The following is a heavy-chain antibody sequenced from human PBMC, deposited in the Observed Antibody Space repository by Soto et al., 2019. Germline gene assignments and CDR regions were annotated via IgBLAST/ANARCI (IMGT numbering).Heavy chain of an antibody. CDR1: GFTFSSYA. J-gene: IGHJ6*02. CDR2: ISGSGGST. Sequence: EVQLLESGGGLVQPGGSLRLSCAASGFTFSSYAMSWVRQAPGKGLEWVSAISGSGGSTYYADSVKGRFTISRDNSKNTLYLQMNSLRAEDTAVYYCANQPPHYYYGSGSYYLYVWGQGTTVTVSS. CDR3: ANQPPHYYYGSGSYYLYV. V-gene: IGHV3-23*01. D-gene: IGHD3-10*01.